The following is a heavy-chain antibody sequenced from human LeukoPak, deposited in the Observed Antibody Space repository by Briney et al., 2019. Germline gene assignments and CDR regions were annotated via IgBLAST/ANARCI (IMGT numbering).Heavy chain of an antibody. Sequence: SETLSLTCTVSGGSISSHYWSWIRQPPGKGLEWIGYIYYSGSTNYNPSLKSRVTISVDTSKNQFSLKLSSVTAADTAVYYCARLYAAFDYWGQGTQVTVSS. V-gene: IGHV4-59*11. D-gene: IGHD3-16*01. CDR2: IYYSGST. CDR3: ARLYAAFDY. CDR1: GGSISSHY. J-gene: IGHJ4*02.